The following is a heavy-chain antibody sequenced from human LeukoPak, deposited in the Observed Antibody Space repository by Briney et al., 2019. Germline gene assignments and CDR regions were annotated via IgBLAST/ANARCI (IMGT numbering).Heavy chain of an antibody. CDR3: ARFDTAMVNV. J-gene: IGHJ4*02. D-gene: IGHD5-18*01. CDR2: ISGSGGST. Sequence: LSGGSLRLSCAASGFTFSSYAMSWVRQAPGKGLEWVSAISGSGGSTYYADSVKGRFTISRDNAKNSLYLQMNSLRAEDTAVYYCARFDTAMVNVWGQGTLVTVAS. V-gene: IGHV3-23*01. CDR1: GFTFSSYA.